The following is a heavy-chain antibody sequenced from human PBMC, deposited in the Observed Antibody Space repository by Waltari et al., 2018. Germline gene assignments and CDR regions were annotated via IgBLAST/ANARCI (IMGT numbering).Heavy chain of an antibody. J-gene: IGHJ6*02. CDR3: ARGGGEALYGMDV. CDR1: GGSFSGYY. Sequence: QVQLQQWGAGLLKPSETLSLTCAVYGGSFSGYYWSWIRQPPGKGLEWIGEINHSGSTNYNPSLKSRGTISVDTSKNQFSLKLSSVTAADTAVYYCARGGGEALYGMDVWGQGTTVTVSS. D-gene: IGHD3-10*01. V-gene: IGHV4-34*01. CDR2: INHSGST.